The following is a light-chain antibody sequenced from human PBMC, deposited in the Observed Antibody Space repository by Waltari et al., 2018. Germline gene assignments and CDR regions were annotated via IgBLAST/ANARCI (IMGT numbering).Light chain of an antibody. CDR2: RDD. J-gene: IGLJ2*01. Sequence: QSVLTQPPSVSGAPGQSVTIPCTGSSSNIRTGYDVHWCRQIPGSAPKVLIYRDDNRPSGVPGRFSGSKSGTSASLSVTGLHVEDEADYFCQSYDRDLNAVLFGGGTKLTVL. CDR3: QSYDRDLNAVL. CDR1: SSNIRTGYD. V-gene: IGLV1-40*01.